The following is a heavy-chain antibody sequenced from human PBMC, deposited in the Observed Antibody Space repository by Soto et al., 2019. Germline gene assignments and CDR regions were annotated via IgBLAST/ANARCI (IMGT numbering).Heavy chain of an antibody. CDR2: IYTDRST. Sequence: EVQLMESGGGLVQPGGSLRLSCAASGFTVNSHFMSWIRQAPGKGLEWVSFIYTDRSTYYADSVKGRFTISRDDSENRVYLQMNSLRAEDTAVYYCARDPHETTDYGMDVWGQGTTVTVSS. CDR3: ARDPHETTDYGMDV. CDR1: GFTVNSHF. V-gene: IGHV3-66*01. D-gene: IGHD4-17*01. J-gene: IGHJ6*02.